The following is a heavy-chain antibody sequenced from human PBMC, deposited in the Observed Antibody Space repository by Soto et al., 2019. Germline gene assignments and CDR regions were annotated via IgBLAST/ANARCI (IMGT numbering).Heavy chain of an antibody. CDR3: ARDDGSNGGNSGYYGMDV. D-gene: IGHD2-21*02. J-gene: IGHJ6*02. Sequence: QVQLVQSGAEVKKPGASVKVSCKASGYTFTGYYMHWVRQAPGQGLEWMGWINPNSGGTNYAQKSQGWVTMTRDTSISTAYIELSRLRSDDTAVYYCARDDGSNGGNSGYYGMDVWGQGTTVTVSS. CDR2: INPNSGGT. CDR1: GYTFTGYY. V-gene: IGHV1-2*04.